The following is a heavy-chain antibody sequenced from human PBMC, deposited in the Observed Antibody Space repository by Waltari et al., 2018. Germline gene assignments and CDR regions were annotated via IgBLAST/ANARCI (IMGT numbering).Heavy chain of an antibody. CDR2: ISPIFGTA. D-gene: IGHD7-27*01. Sequence: QVQLVQSGAEVKKPGSSVKVSCKASGGTFSSYAISWVRQAPGQGLEWMGGISPIFGTANYAQKFQVRVTITADESTSTAYMELSSLRSEDTAVYYCARREMATLTRAFDYWGQGTLVTVSS. V-gene: IGHV1-69*01. CDR1: GGTFSSYA. J-gene: IGHJ4*02. CDR3: ARREMATLTRAFDY.